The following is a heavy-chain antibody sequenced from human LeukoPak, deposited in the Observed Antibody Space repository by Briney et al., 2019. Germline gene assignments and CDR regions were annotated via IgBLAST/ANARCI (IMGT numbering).Heavy chain of an antibody. D-gene: IGHD1-26*01. J-gene: IGHJ4*02. CDR1: GFTFSSYS. CDR2: ISSSSSYI. Sequence: GGSLRLSCAASGFTFSSYSMNWVRQAPGKGLEWVSSISSSSSYIYYADSVKGRFTISRDNAKNSLYLQMNSLRAEDTAVYYCARGQIVGATKGIDYWGQGTLVTVSS. V-gene: IGHV3-21*01. CDR3: ARGQIVGATKGIDY.